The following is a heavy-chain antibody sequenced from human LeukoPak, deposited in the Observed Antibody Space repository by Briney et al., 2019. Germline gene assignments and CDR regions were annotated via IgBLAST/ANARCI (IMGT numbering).Heavy chain of an antibody. D-gene: IGHD6-13*01. CDR2: ISYDGSNK. CDR3: ATSIRSSWYGYFDY. J-gene: IGHJ4*02. V-gene: IGHV3-30-3*01. CDR1: GFTFSSYA. Sequence: PGGSLRLSCAASGFTFSSYAMHWVRQAPGKGLEWVAVISYDGSNKYYADSVKGRFTISRDNSKNTLYLQMNSLRAEDTAVYYCATSIRSSWYGYFDYWGQGTLVTVSS.